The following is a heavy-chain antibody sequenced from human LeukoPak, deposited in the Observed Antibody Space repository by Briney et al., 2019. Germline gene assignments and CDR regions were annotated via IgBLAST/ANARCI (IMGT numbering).Heavy chain of an antibody. J-gene: IGHJ4*02. CDR3: AKGPYSSGWSLDCFDY. D-gene: IGHD6-19*01. Sequence: PGGSLRLSCAASGFPFSSYAMSWVRQAPGKGLEWASAISGSGGSTYYADSVRGRFTISRDNSKNTLYLQMNSLRAEDTAVYYCAKGPYSSGWSLDCFDYWGQGTLVTVSS. CDR2: ISGSGGST. CDR1: GFPFSSYA. V-gene: IGHV3-23*01.